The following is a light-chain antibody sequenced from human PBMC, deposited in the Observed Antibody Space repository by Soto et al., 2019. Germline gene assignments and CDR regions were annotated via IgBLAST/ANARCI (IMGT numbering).Light chain of an antibody. CDR2: GAS. CDR1: QSVSSSY. J-gene: IGKJ2*01. CDR3: QQDGSSPYT. V-gene: IGKV3-20*01. Sequence: EIVLTQSPGTLSLSTGERATLSCRASQSVSSSYLDWYQQKPGQAPRLLIYGASSRATGIPDRFSGSGAGTDFTLTISRLEPEDVAVYSCQQDGSSPYTFGQGTKREIK.